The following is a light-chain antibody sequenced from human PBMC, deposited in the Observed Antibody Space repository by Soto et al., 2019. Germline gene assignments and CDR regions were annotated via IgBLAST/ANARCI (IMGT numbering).Light chain of an antibody. CDR2: VAS. CDR3: QQSSSTPQT. Sequence: DIQMTQSPSSLSASVGDRVTITCRASQSIRNYLSWYQQKPGKAPKLLINVASTLQSGVPSRFSGSGSGTDFTLAISSLQPEDFATYYSQQSSSTPQTFGGGTRVEIK. V-gene: IGKV1-39*01. J-gene: IGKJ4*01. CDR1: QSIRNY.